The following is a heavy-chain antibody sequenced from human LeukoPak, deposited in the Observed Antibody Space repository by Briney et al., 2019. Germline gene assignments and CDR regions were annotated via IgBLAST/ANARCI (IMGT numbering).Heavy chain of an antibody. D-gene: IGHD3-10*01. V-gene: IGHV3-11*01. CDR3: ARTGGAGSPSDT. CDR2: ISSSGSIT. Sequence: GGSLRLSCAASGFIFSDYYMTWIRQAPGKGLEWASYISSSGSITYYADSVKGRFTISRDNAKNSLYLEMNSLRDDDTAVYFCARTGGAGSPSDTWGQGTLVTVSS. CDR1: GFIFSDYY. J-gene: IGHJ5*02.